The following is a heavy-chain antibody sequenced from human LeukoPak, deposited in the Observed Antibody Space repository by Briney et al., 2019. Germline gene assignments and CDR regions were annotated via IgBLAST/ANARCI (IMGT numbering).Heavy chain of an antibody. CDR1: GYSITSGYY. V-gene: IGHV4-38-2*01. CDR3: ARNITRIAARPMKSNAFDI. D-gene: IGHD6-6*01. Sequence: PSETLSLTCAVSGYSITSGYYWGWIRQPPGKGLEWIGSIYHSGSTYYNPSLKSRVAISVDTSKNHFSLKLSPVTAADTAVYYCARNITRIAARPMKSNAFDIWGQGTMVTVSS. J-gene: IGHJ3*02. CDR2: IYHSGST.